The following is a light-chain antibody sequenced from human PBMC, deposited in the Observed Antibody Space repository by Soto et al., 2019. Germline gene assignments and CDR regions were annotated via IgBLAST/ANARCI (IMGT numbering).Light chain of an antibody. V-gene: IGKV1-39*01. Sequence: DIQMTQSPSALSASVGDRVTITCRASQNIKKYLNWYRQKPGKAPDLLIYTASSLQVGFPSRFSGSGSGTDFTLTITSLQPEDSATYYCLQSFSSPLTFGGGTKVDIK. CDR1: QNIKKY. J-gene: IGKJ4*01. CDR2: TAS. CDR3: LQSFSSPLT.